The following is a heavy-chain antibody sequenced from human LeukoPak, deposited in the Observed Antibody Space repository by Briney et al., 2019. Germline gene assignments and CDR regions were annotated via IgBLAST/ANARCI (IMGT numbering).Heavy chain of an antibody. CDR2: IYYTGNT. D-gene: IGHD4/OR15-4a*01. CDR3: ARVGRLKSIGANNYYHGMDV. Sequence: SETLSLTCTVSGGSISTYNWTWIWQPPGEGLEYVLYIYYTGNTNYNPSLKSRVTISVDTSKNQFSLKLTSVTAADTAVYYCARVGRLKSIGANNYYHGMDVWGQGTTVTVSS. CDR1: GGSISTYN. J-gene: IGHJ6*02. V-gene: IGHV4-59*08.